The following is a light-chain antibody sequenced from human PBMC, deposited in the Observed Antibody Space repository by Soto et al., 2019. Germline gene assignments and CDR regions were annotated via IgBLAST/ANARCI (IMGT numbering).Light chain of an antibody. J-gene: IGKJ1*01. V-gene: IGKV3-15*01. CDR1: QTIGTK. Sequence: EIVLAQSPATLSVSPGERVTLSCRTTQTIGTKLAWYLQSPGQAPRLLMYGASTRVTDIQARFSGSGSVTEFTLTNTGMQYEDFAVYYCQQYNGWAWTFGLGTNVEI. CDR2: GAS. CDR3: QQYNGWAWT.